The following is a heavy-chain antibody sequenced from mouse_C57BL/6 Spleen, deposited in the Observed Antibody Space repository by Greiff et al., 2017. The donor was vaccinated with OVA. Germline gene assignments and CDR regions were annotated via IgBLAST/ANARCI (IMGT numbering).Heavy chain of an antibody. CDR2: MYPGNSDT. CDR3: TITTAYAMDY. V-gene: IGHV1-5*01. J-gene: IGHJ4*01. CDR1: GYTFTSYW. Sequence: VQLLQSGTVLARPGASVKMSCKTSGYTFTSYWMHWVKQRPGQGLEWIGAMYPGNSDTSYNQKFKGKAKLTAVTAASTAYMELSSLTNEDSAVYYCTITTAYAMDYWGQGTSVTVSS. D-gene: IGHD1-2*01.